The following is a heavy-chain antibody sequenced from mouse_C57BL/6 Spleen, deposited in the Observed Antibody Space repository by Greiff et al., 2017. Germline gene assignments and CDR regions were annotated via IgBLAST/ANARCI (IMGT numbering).Heavy chain of an antibody. V-gene: IGHV5-12*01. Sequence: EVQVVESGGGLVQPGGSLKLSCAASGFTFSDYYMYWVRQTPEKRLEWVAYISNGGGSTYYPDTVKGRFTISRDNAKNTLYLQMSRLKSEDTAMYYCARGYDGYSYFDYWGQGTTLTVSS. CDR2: ISNGGGST. CDR1: GFTFSDYY. CDR3: ARGYDGYSYFDY. J-gene: IGHJ2*01. D-gene: IGHD2-3*01.